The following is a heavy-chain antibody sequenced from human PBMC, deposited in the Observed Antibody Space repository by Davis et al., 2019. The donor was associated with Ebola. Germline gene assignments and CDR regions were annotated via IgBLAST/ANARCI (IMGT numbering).Heavy chain of an antibody. Sequence: PSETLSLTCTVSGGSTSSYYWSWIRQPPGKGLEWIGYIYYSGSTNYNPSLKSRVTISVDTSKNQFSLKLSSVTAADTAVYYCARGGLTTSRFDPWGQGTLVTVSS. CDR2: IYYSGST. CDR1: GGSTSSYY. J-gene: IGHJ5*02. CDR3: ARGGLTTSRFDP. V-gene: IGHV4-59*01. D-gene: IGHD4-11*01.